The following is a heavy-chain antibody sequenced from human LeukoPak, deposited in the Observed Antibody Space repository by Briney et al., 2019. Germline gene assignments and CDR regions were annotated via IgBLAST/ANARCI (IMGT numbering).Heavy chain of an antibody. Sequence: ASVKVSCKASGYIFTNYGINWVRQAPGQGLEWMGWISAYNGNTKYTQKLQDRVTMTTDTSTSTAYMELKTLRSDDTAVYYCARDDDFPYYMDVWGKGTTVTVSS. V-gene: IGHV1-18*01. J-gene: IGHJ6*03. CDR3: ARDDDFPYYMDV. CDR2: ISAYNGNT. D-gene: IGHD3-3*01. CDR1: GYIFTNYG.